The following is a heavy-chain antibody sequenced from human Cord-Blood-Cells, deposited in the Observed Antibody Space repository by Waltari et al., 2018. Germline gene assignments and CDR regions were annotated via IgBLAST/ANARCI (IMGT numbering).Heavy chain of an antibody. CDR3: ARDEGANYDSSGYFDY. Sequence: QVQLVQSGAEVKKPGASVKVSCKASGYTFTGYYMHWVRQAPGQGLEWMGWINPNSGGTNYAQKFQGRVTRTRDTSISTAYMELSRLRSDDTAVYYCARDEGANYDSSGYFDYWGQGTLVTVSS. CDR2: INPNSGGT. V-gene: IGHV1-2*02. J-gene: IGHJ4*02. CDR1: GYTFTGYY. D-gene: IGHD3-22*01.